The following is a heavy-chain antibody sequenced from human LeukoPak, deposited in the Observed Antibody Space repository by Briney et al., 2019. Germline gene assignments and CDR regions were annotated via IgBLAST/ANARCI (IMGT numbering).Heavy chain of an antibody. CDR3: AKSYVANYFDS. D-gene: IGHD4-23*01. CDR1: GFTFRSYG. CDR2: IRYDGINK. J-gene: IGHJ4*02. Sequence: AGGSLRLSCAASGFTFRSYGMHWVRQAPGKGLEWVTFIRYDGINKYYADSVKGRFTVSRDNSENTLWLQMNSLRAEDAAVYYCAKSYVANYFDSWGQGTLVTVSS. V-gene: IGHV3-30*02.